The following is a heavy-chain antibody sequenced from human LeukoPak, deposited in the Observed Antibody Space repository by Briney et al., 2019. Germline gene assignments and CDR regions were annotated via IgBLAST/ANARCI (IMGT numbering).Heavy chain of an antibody. J-gene: IGHJ4*02. CDR3: ARRYCSGGSCYPMIDY. CDR1: GYSFTSYW. Sequence: GESLKISCKGSGYSFTSYWIGWVRQMPGKGLEWMGIIYPGDSDTRYSPSSQGQVTISADKSISTAYLQWSSLKASDTAMYYCARRYCSGGSCYPMIDYWGQGTLVTVSS. D-gene: IGHD2-15*01. CDR2: IYPGDSDT. V-gene: IGHV5-51*01.